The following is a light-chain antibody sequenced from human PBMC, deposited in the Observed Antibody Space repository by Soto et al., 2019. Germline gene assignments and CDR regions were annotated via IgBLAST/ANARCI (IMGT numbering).Light chain of an antibody. CDR1: QSLSSSY. V-gene: IGKV3-11*01. CDR2: GAS. J-gene: IGKJ4*01. CDR3: QQRSNWPPVT. Sequence: EIVLTQSPGTLSLSPGARATLSCRASQSLSSSYLAWYQQKPGQAPRLLIYGASNRATGIPARFSGSGSGTDFTLTISSLEPEDFGVYYCQQRSNWPPVTFGGGTKVDI.